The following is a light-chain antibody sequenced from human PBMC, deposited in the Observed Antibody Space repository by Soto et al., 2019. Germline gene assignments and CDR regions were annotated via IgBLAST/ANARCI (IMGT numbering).Light chain of an antibody. V-gene: IGKV3-11*01. CDR3: QQRSNWPIT. Sequence: IVLTQSPATLSWSAGERATLSCRASQSVSSYLAWYQQKPGQAPRLLIYDASNRATGIPARFSGSGSGTDFTLTISSLEPEDFAVYYCQQRSNWPITFGQGTRLEIK. CDR2: DAS. CDR1: QSVSSY. J-gene: IGKJ5*01.